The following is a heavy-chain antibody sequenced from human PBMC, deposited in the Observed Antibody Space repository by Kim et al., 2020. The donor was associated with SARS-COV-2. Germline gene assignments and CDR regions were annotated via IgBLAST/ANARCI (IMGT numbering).Heavy chain of an antibody. CDR2: MYPGDSDT. CDR1: GYSFTTYW. J-gene: IGHJ4*02. V-gene: IGHV5-51*04. Sequence: GESLKISCQGSGYSFTTYWIGWVRQMPGKGLESVGIMYPGDSDTRYSPSFQGHVTISADKPIATAYLQWSSLEASDTAMYYCVRAPSGVSNPHYIDYWGQGTLVPVSS. D-gene: IGHD2-8*01. CDR3: VRAPSGVSNPHYIDY.